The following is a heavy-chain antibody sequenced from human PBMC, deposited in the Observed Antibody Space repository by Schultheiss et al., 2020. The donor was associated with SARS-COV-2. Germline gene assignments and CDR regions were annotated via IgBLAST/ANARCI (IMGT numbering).Heavy chain of an antibody. CDR3: AKDVWATPRLADY. CDR1: RFTFRAYA. D-gene: IGHD2-8*01. CDR2: FSGCGGNT. J-gene: IGHJ4*02. Sequence: GGSLRLSCAASRFTFRAYAMGWVRQAPGRGLEGVLHFSGCGGNTDSADSVKGRFTLSRDSFRDMLCLQMNSLRAEDTAVYYCAKDVWATPRLADYWGQGTLVTVSS. V-gene: IGHV3-23*01.